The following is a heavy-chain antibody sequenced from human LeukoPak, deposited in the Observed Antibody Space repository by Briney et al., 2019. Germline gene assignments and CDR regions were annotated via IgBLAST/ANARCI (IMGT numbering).Heavy chain of an antibody. CDR2: IIPIFGTA. CDR1: GGTFSSYA. V-gene: IGHV1-69*13. D-gene: IGHD3-10*01. CDR3: ARGRGITMVRGVIGWFDP. J-gene: IGHJ5*02. Sequence: VASVKVSCKASGGTFSSYAISWVRQAPGQGLEWMGGIIPIFGTANYAQKFQGRVTITADESTSTAYMELSSLRSEDTAVYYCARGRGITMVRGVIGWFDPWGQGTLVTVSS.